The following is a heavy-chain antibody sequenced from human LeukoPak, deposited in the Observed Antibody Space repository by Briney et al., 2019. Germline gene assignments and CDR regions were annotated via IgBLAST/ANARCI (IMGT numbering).Heavy chain of an antibody. J-gene: IGHJ3*02. D-gene: IGHD6-13*01. Sequence: SETLSLTCTVSGVSISSFYWTWIRQPPGKGLEWIGYIYYSGSTNYNPSLKSRVTISLDTSKNQFSLKLSSVTAADTAVYYCARDTSYSSSWYGAFDIWGQGTMVTVSS. CDR1: GVSISSFY. V-gene: IGHV4-59*12. CDR2: IYYSGST. CDR3: ARDTSYSSSWYGAFDI.